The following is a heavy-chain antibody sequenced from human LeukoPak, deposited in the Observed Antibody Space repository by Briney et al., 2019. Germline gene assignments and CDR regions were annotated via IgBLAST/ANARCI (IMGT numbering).Heavy chain of an antibody. CDR3: ARGLPATLLDY. J-gene: IGHJ4*02. CDR1: GFTFSDYY. CDR2: FSSSATAT. D-gene: IGHD2-2*01. Sequence: GGSLRLSCVASGFTFSDYYMSWVRQAPGKGLEWVSYFSSSATATYYAGSVKGRFTISRDSAKNPLYLQMNSLRVEDTAVYYCARGLPATLLDYWGQGTLVTVSS. V-gene: IGHV3-11*01.